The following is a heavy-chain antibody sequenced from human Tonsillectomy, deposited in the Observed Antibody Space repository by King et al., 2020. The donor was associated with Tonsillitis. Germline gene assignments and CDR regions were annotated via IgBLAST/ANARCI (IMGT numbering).Heavy chain of an antibody. CDR2: INYSGTT. CDR1: GGSISIYY. Sequence: QLQLQESGPGLVKPSETLSLTCSVSGGSISIYYWSWIRQPPGKGLEWIGYINYSGTTNYNPSLKSRVTISVDTSTNQFSLRLNSVTAADMAVYYCARHGIPTVTSPSALDYWGQGTLVTVSS. J-gene: IGHJ4*02. D-gene: IGHD4-17*01. CDR3: ARHGIPTVTSPSALDY. V-gene: IGHV4-59*08.